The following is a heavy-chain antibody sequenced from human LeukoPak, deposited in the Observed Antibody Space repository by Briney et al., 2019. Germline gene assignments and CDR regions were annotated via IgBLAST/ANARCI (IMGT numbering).Heavy chain of an antibody. Sequence: SETLSLTCAVSGGSFNGYSYTWIRQPPGEGLEWIGEIIHSGGTSYNPSLKSRLTISVDTSRKQFSLKLTSVTAADTALYFCARGPMAIRRVAGIFSWCRGTQVTVS. CDR2: IIHSGGT. V-gene: IGHV4-34*01. CDR1: GGSFNGYS. J-gene: IGHJ5*02. D-gene: IGHD6-19*01. CDR3: ARGPMAIRRVAGIFS.